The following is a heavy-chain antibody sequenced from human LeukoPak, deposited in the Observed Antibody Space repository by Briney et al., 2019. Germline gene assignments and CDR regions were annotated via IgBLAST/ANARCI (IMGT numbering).Heavy chain of an antibody. Sequence: GGSLRLSCAASGFTFCSYGMHWVRQAPGKGLEWVAVISYDGSNKYYADSVKGRFTISRDNSKNTLYLQMNSLRAEDTAVYYCAKDLGVGGWTFDYWGQGTLVTVSS. V-gene: IGHV3-30*18. D-gene: IGHD6-19*01. J-gene: IGHJ4*02. CDR3: AKDLGVGGWTFDY. CDR1: GFTFCSYG. CDR2: ISYDGSNK.